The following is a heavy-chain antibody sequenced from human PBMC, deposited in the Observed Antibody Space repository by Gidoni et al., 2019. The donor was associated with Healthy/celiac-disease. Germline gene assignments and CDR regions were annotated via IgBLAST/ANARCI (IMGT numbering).Heavy chain of an antibody. CDR2: IWYDGSNK. V-gene: IGHV3-33*01. CDR3: ARAQNGDTAFGY. CDR1: GFTFSSYG. D-gene: IGHD5-18*01. Sequence: QVQLVESGGGVVQPGRSLSLSCAASGFTFSSYGMHWVRQAPGKGLEWVAVIWYDGSNKYYADSVKGRFTISRDNSKNTLYLQMNSLRAEDTAVYYCARAQNGDTAFGYWGQGTLVTVSS. J-gene: IGHJ4*02.